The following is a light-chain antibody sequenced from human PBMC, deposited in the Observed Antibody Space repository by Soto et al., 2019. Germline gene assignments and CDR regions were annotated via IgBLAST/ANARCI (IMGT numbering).Light chain of an antibody. CDR2: SAS. Sequence: DIQMTQSPSTLSASVGDRVTITCRASQNIRSWLAWYQQKPGQAPELLIYSASGLESGVPSRFSGSGSGTEFTLTISSLQPDDFATYYCQEHNGNSGLTFGGGTKVEIK. CDR1: QNIRSW. V-gene: IGKV1-5*03. J-gene: IGKJ4*01. CDR3: QEHNGNSGLT.